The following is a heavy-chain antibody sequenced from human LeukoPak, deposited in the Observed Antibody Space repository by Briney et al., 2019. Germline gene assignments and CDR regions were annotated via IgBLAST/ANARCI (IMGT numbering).Heavy chain of an antibody. J-gene: IGHJ4*02. CDR3: ARGMYSSSWFENFDY. CDR1: GFTFSSYW. Sequence: PGGSLRLSCAASGFTFSSYWMSWVRQAPGKGLEWVANIKQDGSEKYYVDSVKGRFTISRDNAKNSLYLQMNSLRAEDTAVYYCARGMYSSSWFENFDYWGQGTLVTVSS. V-gene: IGHV3-7*01. CDR2: IKQDGSEK. D-gene: IGHD6-13*01.